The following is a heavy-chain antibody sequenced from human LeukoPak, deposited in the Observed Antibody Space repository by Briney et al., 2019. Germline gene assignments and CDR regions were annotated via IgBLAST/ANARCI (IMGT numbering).Heavy chain of an antibody. Sequence: SETLSLTCTVSGGSISSYYWSWIRQPPGKGLEWIGYIYYSGSTNYNPSLKSRVTISVDTSKNQFSLKLSSVTAADTAVYYCASSVPAARLGDFDYWGQGTLVTVSS. CDR1: GGSISSYY. CDR3: ASSVPAARLGDFDY. J-gene: IGHJ4*02. D-gene: IGHD2-2*01. CDR2: IYYSGST. V-gene: IGHV4-59*12.